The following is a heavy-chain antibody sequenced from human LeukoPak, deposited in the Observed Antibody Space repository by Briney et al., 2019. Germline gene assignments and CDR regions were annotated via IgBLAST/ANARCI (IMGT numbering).Heavy chain of an antibody. CDR3: ARRAGGYSHPYDY. J-gene: IGHJ4*02. Sequence: GGSLRLSCAASGFTFSSYGMSWVRQAPGKGLEWVSAISGSGGSTYYADSVKGRFTISRDISKNTLYLQMSSLRAEDTAVYYCARRAGGYSHPYDYWGQGVLVTVSS. CDR2: ISGSGGST. V-gene: IGHV3-23*01. D-gene: IGHD4-23*01. CDR1: GFTFSSYG.